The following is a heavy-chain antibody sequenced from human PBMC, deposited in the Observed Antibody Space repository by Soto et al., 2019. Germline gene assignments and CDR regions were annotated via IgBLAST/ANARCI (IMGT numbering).Heavy chain of an antibody. V-gene: IGHV1-3*01. Sequence: ASVKVSCKASGYTFSDYAIHWVRQAPGQRPEWMGWINAGNGNTKYSQKFQGRVTITRDTSASTAYMELSSLRSEDTAVYYCARDLGIVVVPAASNWFDPWGQGTLVTVSS. CDR1: GYTFSDYA. J-gene: IGHJ5*02. D-gene: IGHD2-2*03. CDR2: INAGNGNT. CDR3: ARDLGIVVVPAASNWFDP.